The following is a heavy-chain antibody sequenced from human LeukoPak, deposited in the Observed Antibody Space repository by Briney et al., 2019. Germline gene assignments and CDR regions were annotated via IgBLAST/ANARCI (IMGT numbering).Heavy chain of an antibody. CDR2: ISSNSEYI. J-gene: IGHJ4*02. Sequence: GGSLRLSCAASGFTFSSYAMSWVRQAPGKGPEWVSSISSNSEYIYYADSVKGRFTISRDNAKNSLYLQMNSLRAEDTAVYYCARGLCGGDCYDYWGQGTLVAVSS. CDR3: ARGLCGGDCYDY. CDR1: GFTFSSYA. D-gene: IGHD2-21*01. V-gene: IGHV3-21*01.